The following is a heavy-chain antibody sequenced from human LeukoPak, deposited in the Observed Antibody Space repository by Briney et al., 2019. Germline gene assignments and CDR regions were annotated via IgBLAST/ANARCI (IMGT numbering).Heavy chain of an antibody. CDR1: GFTFINYG. CDR2: ISGSGGST. D-gene: IGHD3-22*01. CDR3: ATYSSLNRREFQY. V-gene: IGHV3-23*01. Sequence: GGSLRLSCAASGFTFINYGLSWVRQAPGKGLEWVSGISGSGGSTYYADSVKGRFTISRDNSKNTLYLQMNSLRAGDTAVYYCATYSSLNRREFQYWGQGTLLTVSS. J-gene: IGHJ1*01.